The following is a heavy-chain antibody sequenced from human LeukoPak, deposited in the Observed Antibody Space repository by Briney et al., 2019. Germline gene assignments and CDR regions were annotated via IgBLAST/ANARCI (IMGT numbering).Heavy chain of an antibody. J-gene: IGHJ3*02. V-gene: IGHV3-48*01. CDR3: ASGRERGSGSYYNFGAFDI. Sequence: PGGSLRLSCAASGFTFSNYKMNWVRQAPGKGLEWVSYISSSTSTIYYADSVKVRFTISRDNAKNSLYLQMNSLRAEDTAVYYCASGRERGSGSYYNFGAFDIWGQGTMVTVSS. D-gene: IGHD3-10*01. CDR1: GFTFSNYK. CDR2: ISSSTSTI.